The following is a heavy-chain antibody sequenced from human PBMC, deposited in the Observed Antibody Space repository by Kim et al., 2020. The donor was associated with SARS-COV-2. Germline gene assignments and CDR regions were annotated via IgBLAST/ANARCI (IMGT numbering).Heavy chain of an antibody. Sequence: GGSLRLSCAASGFTFSSYGMHWVRQAPGKGLEWVAVIWYDGSNKYYADSVKGRFTISRDNSKNTLYLQMNSLRAEDTAVYYCARDGRDVDGGDWYFDLWGRGTLVTVSS. CDR1: GFTFSSYG. CDR3: ARDGRDVDGGDWYFDL. CDR2: IWYDGSNK. J-gene: IGHJ2*01. V-gene: IGHV3-33*01.